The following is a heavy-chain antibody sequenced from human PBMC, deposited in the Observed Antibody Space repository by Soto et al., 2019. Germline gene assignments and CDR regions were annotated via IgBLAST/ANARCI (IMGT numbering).Heavy chain of an antibody. CDR3: ARGSLGYCSSTSCLSTSGPFDY. CDR1: GGSFSGYY. J-gene: IGHJ4*02. CDR2: INHSGSN. Sequence: SQTLSLTCAVYGGSFSGYYWSWIRQPPGKGLEWIGEINHSGSNNYNPSLKSRVTISVDTSKNQFSLKLSSVTAADTAVYYCARGSLGYCSSTSCLSTSGPFDYWGQGTLVTVSS. V-gene: IGHV4-34*01. D-gene: IGHD2-2*01.